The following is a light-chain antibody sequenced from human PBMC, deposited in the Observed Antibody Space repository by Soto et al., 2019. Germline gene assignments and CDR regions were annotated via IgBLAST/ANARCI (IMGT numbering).Light chain of an antibody. CDR2: SNT. CDR3: ASWDGSLSGVV. V-gene: IGLV1-44*01. Sequence: QAVVTQPPSASGTPGQTIAISCSGGSSNIGSHTVNWYQHLPGTAPRLLIYSNTQRPSGVPDRFSGSKSGTSASLAISGLQSEYEGDYYCASWDGSLSGVVFGGGTKVTVL. CDR1: SSNIGSHT. J-gene: IGLJ2*01.